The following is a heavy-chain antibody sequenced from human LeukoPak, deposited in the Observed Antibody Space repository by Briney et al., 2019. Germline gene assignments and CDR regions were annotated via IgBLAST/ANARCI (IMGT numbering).Heavy chain of an antibody. D-gene: IGHD3-22*01. CDR1: GYSLSDSS. CDR3: ATPRYSDNRGYYYDLTY. Sequence: ASVKVSCKVSGYSLSDSSMHWVRQAPGKGLEWMGTFNPEDGETIYAQKFQGRVTMNEDTSIDTAYLDLSSLRSEDTAVYYCATPRYSDNRGYYYDLTYWGQGTLVTVSS. J-gene: IGHJ4*02. CDR2: FNPEDGET. V-gene: IGHV1-24*01.